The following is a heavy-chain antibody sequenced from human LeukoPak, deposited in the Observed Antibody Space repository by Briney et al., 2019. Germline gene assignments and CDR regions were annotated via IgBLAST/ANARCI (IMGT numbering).Heavy chain of an antibody. J-gene: IGHJ4*02. V-gene: IGHV3-66*02. D-gene: IGHD4-11*01. CDR1: GFTVSSNY. Sequence: GGSLRLSCAASGFTVSSNYMSWVRQAPGKGLEWVSVIYSGGSTYYADSVKGRFTISRDNSKNTLYLQMNSLRAEDTAVYYCARDVRLVDSNYGACYFDYWGQGTLVTVSS. CDR3: ARDVRLVDSNYGACYFDY. CDR2: IYSGGST.